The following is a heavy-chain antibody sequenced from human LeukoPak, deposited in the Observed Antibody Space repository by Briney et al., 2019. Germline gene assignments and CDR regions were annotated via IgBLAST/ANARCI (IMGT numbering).Heavy chain of an antibody. CDR1: GYTSTSYD. Sequence: ASVKVSCKASGYTSTSYDISWVRQAAGQGLEWMGWMNPNSGNTGYAQKFKGRVTMTGNTSINPAYMELSSLRSEDTAVYYCARGLRDSSGREYFQHWGQGTLVTASS. D-gene: IGHD3-22*01. CDR3: ARGLRDSSGREYFQH. V-gene: IGHV1-8*01. CDR2: MNPNSGNT. J-gene: IGHJ1*01.